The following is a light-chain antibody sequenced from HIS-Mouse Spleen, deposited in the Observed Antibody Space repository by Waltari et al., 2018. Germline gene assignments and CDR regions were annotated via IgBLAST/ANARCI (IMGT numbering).Light chain of an antibody. V-gene: IGKV1-9*01. J-gene: IGKJ1*01. CDR2: AAS. CDR1: QGISSY. CDR3: QQLNSYPPP. Sequence: DIQLTQSPSFLSASVGDRVTIPCRASQGISSYLAWYQQKPGKAPKLLIYAASTLQSGVPSRFSGSGSGTEFTLTRSSLQPEDFATYYCQQLNSYPPPFGQGTKVEIK.